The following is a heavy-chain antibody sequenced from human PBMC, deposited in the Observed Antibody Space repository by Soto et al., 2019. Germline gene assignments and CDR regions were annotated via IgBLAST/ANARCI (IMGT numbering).Heavy chain of an antibody. D-gene: IGHD3-3*01. V-gene: IGHV1-3*01. CDR2: INAGNGNT. CDR1: GYTFTSYA. CDR3: ARDPQNYDCWSGYYYGMDV. J-gene: IGHJ6*02. Sequence: ASVKVSCKASGYTFTSYAMHWVRQAPGQRLEWMGWINAGNGNTKYSQKFQGRVTITRDTSASTAYMELSSLRSEDTAVYYCARDPQNYDCWSGYYYGMDVWGQGPTVTVSS.